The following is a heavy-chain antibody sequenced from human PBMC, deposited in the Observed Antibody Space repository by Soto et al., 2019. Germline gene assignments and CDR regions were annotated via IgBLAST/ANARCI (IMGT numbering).Heavy chain of an antibody. D-gene: IGHD3-3*01. Sequence: QVQLVQSGAEVKKPGASVKVSCKASGYTFTSYGISWVRQAPGQGLEWMGWISAYNGNTNYAQKLQGRVTMTTDTSTSTAYLELSSLRSDDTAVYYCARDFFVFRDQAAYDYYYYMDVWGKGTTVTVSS. CDR3: ARDFFVFRDQAAYDYYYYMDV. CDR1: GYTFTSYG. CDR2: ISAYNGNT. J-gene: IGHJ6*03. V-gene: IGHV1-18*01.